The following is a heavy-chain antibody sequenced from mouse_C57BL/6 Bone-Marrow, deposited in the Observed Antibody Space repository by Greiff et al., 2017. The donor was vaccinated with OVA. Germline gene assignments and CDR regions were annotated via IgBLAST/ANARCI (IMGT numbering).Heavy chain of an antibody. J-gene: IGHJ3*01. CDR1: GYTFTSYW. Sequence: QVQLKQPGAELVRPGTSVKLSCKASGYTFTSYWMHWVKQRPGQGLEWIGVIAPSDSFTTYNQKFKGKATLTVDTSSSTADMQLSSLTSEDSAVYYCARLFFAYWGQGTLVTVSA. CDR3: ARLFFAY. V-gene: IGHV1-59*01. CDR2: IAPSDSFT.